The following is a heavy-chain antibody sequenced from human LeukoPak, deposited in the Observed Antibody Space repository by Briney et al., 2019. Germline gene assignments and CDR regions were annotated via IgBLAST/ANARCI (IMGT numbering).Heavy chain of an antibody. J-gene: IGHJ6*02. CDR3: ARLAARRGYYYYGMDV. D-gene: IGHD3-10*01. V-gene: IGHV4-59*01. Sequence: SSETLSLTCTVSGGSISGDYWSWIRQPPGKGLEYIGYIYHSGTGSTNYNLSLKSRVTISVDTSKNQFSLKLSSVTPADTAVYYCARLAARRGYYYYGMDVWGQGTTVTVSS. CDR1: GGSISGDY. CDR2: IYHSGTGST.